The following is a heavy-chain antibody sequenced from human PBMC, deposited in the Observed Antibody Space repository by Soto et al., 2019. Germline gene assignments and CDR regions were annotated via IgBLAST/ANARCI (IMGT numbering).Heavy chain of an antibody. CDR1: GFIFRTYG. CDR2: IGYDGSNK. Sequence: QVQLVESGGGVVQPGRSLRLSCAASGFIFRTYGMHWVRQAPGKGLEWVAVIGYDGSNKYYADSVKGRFTISRDTSKNALSLQMNSLRAEDTAVYYYALDFVAARPYFDYWGKGTLVNVSS. J-gene: IGHJ4*01. CDR3: ALDFVAARPYFDY. V-gene: IGHV3-33*01. D-gene: IGHD6-6*01.